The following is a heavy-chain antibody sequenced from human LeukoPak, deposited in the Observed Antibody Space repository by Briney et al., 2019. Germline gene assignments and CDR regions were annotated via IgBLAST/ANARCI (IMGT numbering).Heavy chain of an antibody. V-gene: IGHV1-2*02. CDR2: INPNSGGT. CDR1: GYTFTGYY. Sequence: ASVTVSFKASGYTFTGYYMHWVRQAPGQGLEWMGWINPNSGGTNYAQKFQGRVTMTRDTSISTAYMELSRLRSDDTAVYYCARVDEHYYYYGMDVWGQGTTVTVSS. J-gene: IGHJ6*02. CDR3: ARVDEHYYYYGMDV.